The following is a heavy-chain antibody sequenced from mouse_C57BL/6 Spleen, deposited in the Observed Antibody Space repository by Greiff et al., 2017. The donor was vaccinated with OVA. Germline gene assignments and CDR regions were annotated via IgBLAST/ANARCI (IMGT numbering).Heavy chain of an antibody. Sequence: VHVKQSGPELVKPGASVKISCKASGYSFTDYNMNWVKQSNGKSLEWIGVINPNYGTTSYNQKFKGKATLTVDQSSSTAYMQLNSLTSEDSAVYYCARSELPHYYAMDYWGQGTSVTVSS. D-gene: IGHD5-5*01. V-gene: IGHV1-39*01. J-gene: IGHJ4*01. CDR1: GYSFTDYN. CDR2: INPNYGTT. CDR3: ARSELPHYYAMDY.